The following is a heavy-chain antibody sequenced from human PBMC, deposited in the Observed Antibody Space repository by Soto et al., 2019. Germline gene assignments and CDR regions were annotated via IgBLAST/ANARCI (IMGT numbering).Heavy chain of an antibody. CDR3: ARQRPTDGRWEFANYYGMDV. D-gene: IGHD1-26*01. CDR1: GGYFSAYY. Sequence: SETLSLTCAVYGGYFSAYYWSWVRQPPGKGLEWIGEIIHSESTKYNPSLKSRVTISVDTSKHQFSLKLSSVTAADTAVYYCARQRPTDGRWEFANYYGMDVWGQGTPVTVSS. J-gene: IGHJ6*02. CDR2: IIHSEST. V-gene: IGHV4-34*12.